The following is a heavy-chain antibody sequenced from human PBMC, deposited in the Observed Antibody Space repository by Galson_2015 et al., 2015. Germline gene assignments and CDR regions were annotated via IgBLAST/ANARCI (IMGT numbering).Heavy chain of an antibody. Sequence: LRLSCAVSGLTFRSYWMSRVRQAPGKGLEWMASIKQDGSEKHYVDSVKGRFTISRDNAKNSLYLQMNSLRAEDTAVYYCARSYYGSGTSYGMDVWGQGTTVAVSS. CDR1: GLTFRSYW. CDR2: IKQDGSEK. V-gene: IGHV3-7*01. J-gene: IGHJ6*02. D-gene: IGHD3-10*01. CDR3: ARSYYGSGTSYGMDV.